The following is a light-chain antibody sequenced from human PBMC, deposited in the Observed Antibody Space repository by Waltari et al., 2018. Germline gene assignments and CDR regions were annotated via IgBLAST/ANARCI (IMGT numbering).Light chain of an antibody. J-gene: IGKJ2*01. CDR2: SAS. CDR3: QQLHSPGYT. CDR1: QGISNY. V-gene: IGKV1-9*01. Sequence: IQLTQSPSSLSASVGDRVPITCRASQGISNYLGWYQQKPGKVPKLLIHSASTLQSGVPSRFSGSGSGTDFTLTISSLQPEDFATYYCQQLHSPGYTFGQGTKLEIK.